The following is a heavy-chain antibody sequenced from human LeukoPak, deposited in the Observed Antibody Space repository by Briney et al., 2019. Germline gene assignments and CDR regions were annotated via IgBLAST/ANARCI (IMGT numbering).Heavy chain of an antibody. D-gene: IGHD3-16*02. CDR1: GGSFSTYY. CDR2: INQSGST. V-gene: IGHV4-34*01. Sequence: SETLSLTCAVYGGSFSTYYWTWIRQSPGKGLEWIGEINQSGSTNYNPSLKSRVTISVDTYKNQFSLKLSSVTAADTAVYYCARVSSNLKVKYWGQGTLVTVSS. CDR3: ARVSSNLKVKY. J-gene: IGHJ4*02.